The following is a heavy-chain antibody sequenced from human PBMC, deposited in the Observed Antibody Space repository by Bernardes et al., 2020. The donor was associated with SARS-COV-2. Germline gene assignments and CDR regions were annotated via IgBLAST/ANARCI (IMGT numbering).Heavy chain of an antibody. J-gene: IGHJ2*01. D-gene: IGHD5-12*01. CDR3: ASFLPLRGGNDYVGYFDY. Sequence: VGSLSLSCSTSGLSFSSYSMSWVRQAPGKGLEWVSSISSSSGFIFYADSVKGRFTISRDNALKSLFLHMTSLRADDTAVYYCASFLPLRGGNDYVGYFDYWGRGTLVTVSS. V-gene: IGHV3-21*01. CDR1: GLSFSSYS. CDR2: ISSSSGFI.